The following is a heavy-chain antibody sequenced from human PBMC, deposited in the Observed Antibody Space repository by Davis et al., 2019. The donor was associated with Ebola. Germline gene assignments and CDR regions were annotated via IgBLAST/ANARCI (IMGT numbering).Heavy chain of an antibody. CDR2: INHSGST. V-gene: IGHV4-34*01. D-gene: IGHD2-15*01. J-gene: IGHJ6*02. CDR1: GGSFSGYY. Sequence: SETLSLTCAVYGGSFSGYYWSWIRQPSGKGLEWIGEINHSGSTNYNPSLKSRVTISVDTSKNQFSLKLSSVTAADTAVYYCARRDIVVVGGMDVWGQGTTVTVSS. CDR3: ARRDIVVVGGMDV.